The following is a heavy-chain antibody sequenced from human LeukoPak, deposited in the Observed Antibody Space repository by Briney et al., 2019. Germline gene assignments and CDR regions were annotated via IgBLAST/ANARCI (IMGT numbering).Heavy chain of an antibody. CDR3: ARGYSYGFDY. J-gene: IGHJ4*02. D-gene: IGHD5-18*01. CDR2: IWHDGSTK. V-gene: IGHV3-33*01. CDR1: GFSFTSQG. Sequence: SGGSLRLSCAASGFSFTSQGMHWVRQAPGKGLEWVAVIWHDGSTKYYTDSVKGRFTISRDNSQNTLYLQMNSLRAEDTAVYYCARGYSYGFDYWGQGTLVTVSS.